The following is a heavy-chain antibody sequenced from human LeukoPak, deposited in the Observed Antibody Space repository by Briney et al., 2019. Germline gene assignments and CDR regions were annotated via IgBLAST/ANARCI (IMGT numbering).Heavy chain of an antibody. CDR2: INPNSGGT. CDR3: ARRIAAAGPFDY. V-gene: IGHV1-2*02. CDR1: GYTFTGYY. Sequence: ASVKVSCKASGYTFTGYYMHRVRQAPGQGLEWMGWINPNSGGTNYAQKFQGRVTMTRDTSISTAYMELSRLRSDDPAVYYCARRIAAAGPFDYWGQGTLVTVPS. J-gene: IGHJ4*02. D-gene: IGHD6-13*01.